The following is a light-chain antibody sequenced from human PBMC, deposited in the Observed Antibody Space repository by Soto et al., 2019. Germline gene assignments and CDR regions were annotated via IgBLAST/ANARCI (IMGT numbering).Light chain of an antibody. Sequence: EIVLTQSPATLSLFPGERVTLSCRASQSVGNYLAWYQQRPGQASRLLIYDASNRATGVPARFSGSGSGTLFNICISSLEPEDFAVYFCQQRNKWPPTFGGGTKVEIKRPTFGGGTKVEIK. J-gene: IGKJ4*01. CDR3: QQRNKWPPTFGGGTKVEIKRPT. V-gene: IGKV3-11*01. CDR2: DAS. CDR1: QSVGNY.